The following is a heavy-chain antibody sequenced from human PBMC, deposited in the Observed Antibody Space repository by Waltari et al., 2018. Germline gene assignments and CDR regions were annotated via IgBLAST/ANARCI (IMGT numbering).Heavy chain of an antibody. CDR3: ASGIAVAGTGGYYFDY. J-gene: IGHJ4*02. CDR2: INHSGST. V-gene: IGHV4-34*01. CDR1: GGSFSGYS. Sequence: QVQLQQWGAGLLKPSETLSLTCAVYGGSFSGYSWSWIRQPPGKGLEWIGEINHSGSTNYNPSLKSRVTISVDTSKNQFSLKLSSVTAADTAVYYCASGIAVAGTGGYYFDYWGQGTLVTVSS. D-gene: IGHD6-19*01.